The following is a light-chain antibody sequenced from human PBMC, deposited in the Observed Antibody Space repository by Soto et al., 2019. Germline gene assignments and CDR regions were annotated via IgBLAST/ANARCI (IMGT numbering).Light chain of an antibody. V-gene: IGKV1-9*01. CDR2: AAS. CDR3: QQLNNYPLT. J-gene: IGKJ4*01. Sequence: DMQLTQSPSFLSASLGGRVSITCRASQGIGSYLAWYQQKPGKAPRLLIYAASTLQSGVPSRFSGSGSDTEFTLTISSLQPEDFATYYCQQLNNYPLTFGGGTKVDIK. CDR1: QGIGSY.